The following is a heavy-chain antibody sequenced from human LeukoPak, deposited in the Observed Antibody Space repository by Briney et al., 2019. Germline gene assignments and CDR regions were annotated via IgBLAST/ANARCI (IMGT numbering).Heavy chain of an antibody. CDR1: GDSISSSNYY. CDR2: IYYSGST. V-gene: IGHV4-39*01. Sequence: PSETLSLTCSVSGDSISSSNYYWGWIRQPPGKGLEWIANIYYSGSTHYNPSLKSRVTISIEKSKNQFSLKLSSVTAADTAVYYCARNYYESSGYYPWNFDYWGQGTLVTVSS. D-gene: IGHD3-22*01. J-gene: IGHJ4*02. CDR3: ARNYYESSGYYPWNFDY.